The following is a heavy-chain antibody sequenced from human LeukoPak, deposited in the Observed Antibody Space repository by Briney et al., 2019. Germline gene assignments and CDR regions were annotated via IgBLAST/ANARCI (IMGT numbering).Heavy chain of an antibody. J-gene: IGHJ3*02. CDR2: IIPIFGTA. Sequence: ASVKVSCKASGGTFSSYAISWVRQAPGQGLEWMGRIIPIFGTANYAQKFQGGVTITTDESTSTAYMELSSLRSEDTAVYYCASASIAVAGSDAFDIWGRGTMVTVSS. CDR1: GGTFSSYA. CDR3: ASASIAVAGSDAFDI. D-gene: IGHD6-19*01. V-gene: IGHV1-69*05.